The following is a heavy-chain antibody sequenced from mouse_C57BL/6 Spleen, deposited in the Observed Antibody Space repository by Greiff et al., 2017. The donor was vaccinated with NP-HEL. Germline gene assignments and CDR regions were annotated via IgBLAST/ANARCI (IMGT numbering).Heavy chain of an antibody. CDR3: ARHAGTEGYFDV. Sequence: EVQRVESGGDLVKPGGSLKLSCAASGFTFSSYGMSWVRQTPDKRLEWVATISSGGSYTYYPDSVQGRFTISRDNAKNTLYLQMSSLKSEDTAMYYCARHAGTEGYFDVWGTGTTVTVSS. D-gene: IGHD4-1*01. J-gene: IGHJ1*03. V-gene: IGHV5-6*01. CDR1: GFTFSSYG. CDR2: ISSGGSYT.